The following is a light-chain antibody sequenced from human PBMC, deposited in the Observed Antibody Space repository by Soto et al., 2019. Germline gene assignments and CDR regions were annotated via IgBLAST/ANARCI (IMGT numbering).Light chain of an antibody. J-gene: IGKJ5*01. V-gene: IGKV1-33*01. CDR1: QNINNY. CDR2: DAS. Sequence: DIQMTHSPSSLSESVGARVTITCQASQNINNYLNWYQQKPGRAPKLLIYDASNLEAGVPSRFRGSGSGTDFTFTISRLQPEDIATYYCQQYENLPTFGQGTRLEIK. CDR3: QQYENLPT.